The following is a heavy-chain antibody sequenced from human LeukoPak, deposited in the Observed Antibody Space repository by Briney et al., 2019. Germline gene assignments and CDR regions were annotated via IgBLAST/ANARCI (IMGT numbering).Heavy chain of an antibody. CDR3: ARGKMVRGVIFDF. J-gene: IGHJ4*02. CDR1: GGSFSGYY. CDR2: INHSGST. D-gene: IGHD3-10*01. V-gene: IGHV4-34*01. Sequence: SETLSLTCAVYGGSFSGYYWSWIRQPPGKGLEWIGEINHSGSTNYNTSIKSRVTISGDTSKNQFSLKLSSVTAADTAVYYCARGKMVRGVIFDFWGQGTLVTVSS.